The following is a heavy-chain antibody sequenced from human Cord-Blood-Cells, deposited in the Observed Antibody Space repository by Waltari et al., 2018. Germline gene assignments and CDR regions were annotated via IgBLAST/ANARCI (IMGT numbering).Heavy chain of an antibody. CDR1: GFTFSSSW. D-gene: IGHD6-13*01. CDR2: IKQDGSEK. J-gene: IGHJ4*02. CDR3: AREKYSSRNPSDY. Sequence: EVQLVESGGGLVQPGGSLRLSCAASGFTFSSSWMSWVRQAPGKGLEWVANIKQDGSEKYYVDSVKGRFTISRDNAKNSLYLQMNSLRAEDTAVYYCAREKYSSRNPSDYWGQGTLVTVSS. V-gene: IGHV3-7*01.